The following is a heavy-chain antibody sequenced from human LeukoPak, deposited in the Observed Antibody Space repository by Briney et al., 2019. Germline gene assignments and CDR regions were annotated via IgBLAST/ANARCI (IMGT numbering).Heavy chain of an antibody. CDR3: AKDTVETTKYYYYAMDV. CDR1: GFTFSSYT. Sequence: GRSLRLSCAASGFTFSSYTMNWVRQAPGKGLEWVSSISGSGGNTNSADSVKGRFSVSRDNSKNTLYLEMNSLRAEDTAVYYCAKDTVETTKYYYYAMDVWGQGTTVTVSS. CDR2: ISGSGGNT. V-gene: IGHV3-23*01. D-gene: IGHD4-17*01. J-gene: IGHJ6*02.